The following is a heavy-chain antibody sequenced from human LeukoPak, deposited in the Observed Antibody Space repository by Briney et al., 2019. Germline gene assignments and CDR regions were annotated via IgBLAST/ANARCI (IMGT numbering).Heavy chain of an antibody. D-gene: IGHD1-26*01. CDR1: GGSISSGDYY. J-gene: IGHJ4*02. CDR3: ARQRWVKVGATLDY. CDR2: IYYSGST. V-gene: IGHV4-30-4*08. Sequence: MASETLSLTCTVSGGSISSGDYYWSWIRQPPGKGLEWIGYIYYSGSTYYNPSLKSRVTISVDTSKNQFSLKLSSVTAADTAVYYCARQRWVKVGATLDYWGQGTLVTVSS.